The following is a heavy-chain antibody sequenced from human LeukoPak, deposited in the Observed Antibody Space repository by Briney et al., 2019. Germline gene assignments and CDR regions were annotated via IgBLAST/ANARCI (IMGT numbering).Heavy chain of an antibody. CDR2: IYYSGST. CDR1: GGSISSYY. J-gene: IGHJ4*02. D-gene: IGHD3-10*01. Sequence: KPSETLSLTCTVSGGSISSYYWSWSRQPPGKGLGWIGYIYYSGSTNYNPSLKSRVTISVDTSKNQFSLKLSSVTAADTAVYYCARVSVTMVDYWGQGTLVTVSS. V-gene: IGHV4-59*01. CDR3: ARVSVTMVDY.